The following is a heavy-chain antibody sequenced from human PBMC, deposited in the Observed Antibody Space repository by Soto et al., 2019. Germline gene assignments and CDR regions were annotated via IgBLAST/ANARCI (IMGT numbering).Heavy chain of an antibody. D-gene: IGHD1-1*01. J-gene: IGHJ5*02. V-gene: IGHV4-4*07. Sequence: XETLTLTCTVSGASISGFYWSWIRKSSGKGLEWIGRIYATGTTNYNPSLKSRVMMSVDTSKKQFSLKLRSVTAADTAVYYCVRDGTKTLRDWFDPWGQGISVTVSS. CDR1: GASISGFY. CDR3: VRDGTKTLRDWFDP. CDR2: IYATGTT.